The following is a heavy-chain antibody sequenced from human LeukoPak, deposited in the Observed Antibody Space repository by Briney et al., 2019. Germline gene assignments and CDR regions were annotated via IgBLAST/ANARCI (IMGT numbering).Heavy chain of an antibody. CDR3: ARVVRGGETYYYYYGMDV. D-gene: IGHD2-2*01. Sequence: PGGSLRLSCAASGFTVSSNYMSWVRQAPGKGLEWVSVIYSGGSTYYADSVKGRFTISRDNSKNTLYLQMNSLRAEDTAVYYCARVVRGGETYYYYYGMDVWGQGTTVTVSS. CDR1: GFTVSSNY. CDR2: IYSGGST. J-gene: IGHJ6*02. V-gene: IGHV3-66*01.